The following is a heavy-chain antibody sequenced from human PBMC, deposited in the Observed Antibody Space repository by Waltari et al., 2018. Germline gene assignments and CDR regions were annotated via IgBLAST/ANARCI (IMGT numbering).Heavy chain of an antibody. CDR1: GGPISSGSYY. Sequence: QVQLQESGPGLVKPSQTLSLTCTVSGGPISSGSYYWSWIRQPAGKGLEWIGRIYTSGSTNYNPSLKSRVTISVDTSKNQFSLKLSSVTAADTAVYYCARDRGYSYGDSWGQGTLVTVSS. CDR3: ARDRGYSYGDS. J-gene: IGHJ4*02. V-gene: IGHV4-61*02. CDR2: IYTSGST. D-gene: IGHD5-18*01.